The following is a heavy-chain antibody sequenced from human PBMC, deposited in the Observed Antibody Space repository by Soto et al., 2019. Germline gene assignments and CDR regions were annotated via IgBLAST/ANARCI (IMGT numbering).Heavy chain of an antibody. CDR3: ASSYCGGDCYTSYYYYYGMDV. J-gene: IGHJ6*02. CDR2: IIPIFGTA. Sequence: QVQLVQSGAEVKKPGSSVKVSCKASGGTFSSYAISWVRQAPGQGLEWMGGIIPIFGTANYAQKSQGRVTITADESTSTAYMELSSLRSEDTAVYYCASSYCGGDCYTSYYYYYGMDVWGQGTTVTVSS. D-gene: IGHD2-21*02. CDR1: GGTFSSYA. V-gene: IGHV1-69*01.